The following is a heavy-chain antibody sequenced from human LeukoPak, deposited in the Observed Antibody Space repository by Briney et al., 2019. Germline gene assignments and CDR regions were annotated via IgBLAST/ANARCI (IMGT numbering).Heavy chain of an antibody. CDR2: MNGEGTTI. CDR3: ATARNFRFEY. V-gene: IGHV3-74*01. D-gene: IGHD1-7*01. CDR1: GLTFRITW. J-gene: IGHJ4*02. Sequence: GGSLRLSCATSGLTFRITWMHWVRQAPGKGLMWVSRMNGEGTTIDYADSVKGRFTVSRDYAKNTLFLQMNNLRTEDTAPYFCATARNFRFEYWGQGSLVIVSA.